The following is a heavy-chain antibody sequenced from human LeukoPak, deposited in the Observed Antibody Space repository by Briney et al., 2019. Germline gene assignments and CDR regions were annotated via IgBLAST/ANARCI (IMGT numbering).Heavy chain of an antibody. CDR1: GFTSSSYA. D-gene: IGHD4-11*01. CDR3: ARDLEDYNNYGEMAI. J-gene: IGHJ4*02. V-gene: IGHV3-23*01. CDR2: ISGSGGST. Sequence: PGGSLRLSCAASGFTSSSYAMSWVRQAPGKGLEWVSAISGSGGSTYYADSVKGRFTISRDNAKNSLYLQMNSLRAEDTAVYYCARDLEDYNNYGEMAIWGQGTLVTVSS.